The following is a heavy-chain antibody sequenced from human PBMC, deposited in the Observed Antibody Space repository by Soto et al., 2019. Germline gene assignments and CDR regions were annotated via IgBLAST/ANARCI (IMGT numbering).Heavy chain of an antibody. V-gene: IGHV4-34*01. CDR3: ARVVRSFDP. J-gene: IGHJ5*02. Sequence: PSETLSLTCAVYGGSFSGYYWSWIRQPPGKGLEWIGEINHSGSTNYNPSLKSRVTISVDTSKNQFSLKLSSVTAADMAVYYCARVVRSFDPWGQGTLVTVSS. D-gene: IGHD2-15*01. CDR2: INHSGST. CDR1: GGSFSGYY.